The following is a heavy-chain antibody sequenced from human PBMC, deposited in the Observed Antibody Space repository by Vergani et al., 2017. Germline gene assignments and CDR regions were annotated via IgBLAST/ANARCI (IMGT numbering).Heavy chain of an antibody. CDR3: AKEMTIVGVITTCFDY. V-gene: IGHV3-23*01. CDR1: GFPFSSSA. D-gene: IGHD3-3*01. Sequence: EVQLLESGGGLVQRGGSLRLSCAASGFPFSSSAMSWVRPAPGKGLVWVSTISGSGGSTFYADSVQGRFTISRDDSKNTRYLQMSSLRAEDTAGYYCAKEMTIVGVITTCFDYWGQGTLVTVSS. J-gene: IGHJ4*02. CDR2: ISGSGGST.